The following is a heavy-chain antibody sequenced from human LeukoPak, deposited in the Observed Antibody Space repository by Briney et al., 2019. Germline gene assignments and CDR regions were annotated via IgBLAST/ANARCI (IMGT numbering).Heavy chain of an antibody. J-gene: IGHJ4*02. V-gene: IGHV3-30*02. CDR1: GFTFISYG. CDR2: IRYDGSNK. D-gene: IGHD5-18*01. CDR3: ARPDEHSYGYGNFDY. Sequence: PGGSLRLSCAASGFTFISYGMHWVRQAPGKGLEWVAFIRYDGSNKYYADSVKGRFTISRDNSKNTLYLQMNSLRAEDTAVYYCARPDEHSYGYGNFDYWGQGTLVTVSS.